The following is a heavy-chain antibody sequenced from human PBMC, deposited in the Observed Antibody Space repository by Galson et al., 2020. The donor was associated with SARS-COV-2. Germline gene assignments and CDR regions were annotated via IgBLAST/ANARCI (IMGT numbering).Heavy chain of an antibody. V-gene: IGHV6-1*01. D-gene: IGHD6-19*01. CDR3: ARAGPMAVAGTVGVDY. CDR1: GDSVSSNSAA. J-gene: IGHJ4*02. Sequence: SQTLSLTCAISGDSVSSNSAAWNWIRQSPSRGLEWLGRTYYRSKWYNDYAVSVKSRITINPDTSKNQFSLQLNSVTPEDTAVYYCARAGPMAVAGTVGVDYWGQGTLVTVSS. CDR2: TYYRSKWYN.